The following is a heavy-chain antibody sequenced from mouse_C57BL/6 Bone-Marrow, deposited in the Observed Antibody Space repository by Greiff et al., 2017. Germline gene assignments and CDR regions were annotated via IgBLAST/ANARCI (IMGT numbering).Heavy chain of an antibody. CDR1: GFTFSSYA. CDR3: ARGRWLLRDYFDY. Sequence: EVQLVESGGGLVKPGGSLKLSCAASGFTFSSYAMSWVRQTPEKRLEWVATISDGGSYTYYPDNVKGRFTISRDNAKNNLYLQMSHLKSEDTAMYYCARGRWLLRDYFDYWGQGTTLTVSS. D-gene: IGHD2-3*01. V-gene: IGHV5-4*01. J-gene: IGHJ2*01. CDR2: ISDGGSYT.